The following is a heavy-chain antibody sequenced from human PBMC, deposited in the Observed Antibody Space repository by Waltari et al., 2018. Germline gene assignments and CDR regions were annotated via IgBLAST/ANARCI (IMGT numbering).Heavy chain of an antibody. CDR2: VSYRGTI. CDR3: ATYIGASVGTAAFDV. J-gene: IGHJ3*01. CDR1: VVSITSTRHY. Sequence: QLQLQESGPRLVRPSEPLSLLCRVPVVSITSTRHYLAWCRASPGQGLEWIGTVSYRGTIYISPSLKSGVSVSRDTSKNQVSLILGSVTAADMAVYYCATYIGASVGTAAFDVWGQGTMVTVSS. V-gene: IGHV4-39*01. D-gene: IGHD5-12*01.